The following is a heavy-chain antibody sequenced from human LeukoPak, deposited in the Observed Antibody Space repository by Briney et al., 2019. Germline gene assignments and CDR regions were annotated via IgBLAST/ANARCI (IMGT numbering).Heavy chain of an antibody. J-gene: IGHJ4*02. CDR1: GFAFSRFG. V-gene: IGHV3-30*18. Sequence: GGSLRLSCAASGFAFSRFGMHWVRQAPGKGLEWVAVISYDGSNKYYADSVKGRFTISRDNSKNTLYLQMNSLRAEDTAVYYCAKAPDGYCSGGSCYSDYWGQGTLVTVSS. CDR2: ISYDGSNK. D-gene: IGHD2-15*01. CDR3: AKAPDGYCSGGSCYSDY.